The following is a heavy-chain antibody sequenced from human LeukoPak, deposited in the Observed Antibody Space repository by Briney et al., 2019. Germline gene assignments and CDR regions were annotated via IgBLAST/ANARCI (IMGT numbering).Heavy chain of an antibody. V-gene: IGHV1-18*01. CDR1: DYTFTNYG. Sequence: ASVKVSCKTSDYTFTNYGINWVRQAPGQGLEWMGWISAYNGDTKYAQKLQGRLTMTTDASTSTAYMELRSLRCDDTAVYFCARGGSSWSAEYFQHWGQGTLVTVSS. CDR2: ISAYNGDT. CDR3: ARGGSSWSAEYFQH. D-gene: IGHD6-13*01. J-gene: IGHJ1*01.